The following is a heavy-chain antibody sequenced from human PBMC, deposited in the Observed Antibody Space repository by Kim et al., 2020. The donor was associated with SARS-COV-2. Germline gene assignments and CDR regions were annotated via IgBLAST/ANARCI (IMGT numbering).Heavy chain of an antibody. V-gene: IGHV1-18*01. CDR3: ARVRRGQLVKGWFDP. CDR1: GYTFTSYG. J-gene: IGHJ5*02. Sequence: ASVKVSCKASGYTFTSYGISWVRQAPGQGLEWMGWISAYNGNTNYAQKLQGRVTMTTDTSTSTAYMELRSLRSDDTAVYYCARVRRGQLVKGWFDPWGQGTLVTVSS. D-gene: IGHD6-13*01. CDR2: ISAYNGNT.